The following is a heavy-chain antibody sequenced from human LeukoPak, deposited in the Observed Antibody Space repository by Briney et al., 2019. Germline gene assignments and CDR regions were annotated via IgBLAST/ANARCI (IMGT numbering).Heavy chain of an antibody. J-gene: IGHJ4*02. V-gene: IGHV3-30-3*01. CDR1: GFTFSSYA. Sequence: GGSLRLSCTASGFTFSSYAMHWVRQAPGKGLEWVAVISYDGSNKYYADSVKGRFTISRDNSKNTLYLQMNSLRAEDTAVYYCARGQTVVVAASPFDYWGQGTLVTVSS. CDR2: ISYDGSNK. CDR3: ARGQTVVVAASPFDY. D-gene: IGHD2-15*01.